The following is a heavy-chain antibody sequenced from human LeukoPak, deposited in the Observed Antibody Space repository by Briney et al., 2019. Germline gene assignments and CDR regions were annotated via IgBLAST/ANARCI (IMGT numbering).Heavy chain of an antibody. D-gene: IGHD1-26*01. J-gene: IGHJ5*02. V-gene: IGHV3-66*01. CDR1: GFTVSSDY. CDR2: IYTGGTT. Sequence: GGSLRLSCAAFGFTVSSDYMSWVRQAPGKGLEWVSRIYTGGTTYYADSVKGRFTISRDNSKNTLYLQMNSLRAEDTAVYYCARGRVGAARFDTWGQGTLVTVS. CDR3: ARGRVGAARFDT.